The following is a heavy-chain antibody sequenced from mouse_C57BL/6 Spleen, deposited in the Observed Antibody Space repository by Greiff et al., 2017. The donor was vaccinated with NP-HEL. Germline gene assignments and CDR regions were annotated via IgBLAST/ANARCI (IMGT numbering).Heavy chain of an antibody. J-gene: IGHJ2*01. Sequence: VQLQQSGAGLVRPGASVTLSCKASGYTFTDYEMHWVKQTPVHGLEWIGAIDPETGGTAYNQKFKGKAILTADKSSSTAYMELRSLTSEDSAVYYCTRSGDQGYFDYWGQGTTLTVSS. D-gene: IGHD3-2*02. CDR2: IDPETGGT. CDR1: GYTFTDYE. V-gene: IGHV1-15*01. CDR3: TRSGDQGYFDY.